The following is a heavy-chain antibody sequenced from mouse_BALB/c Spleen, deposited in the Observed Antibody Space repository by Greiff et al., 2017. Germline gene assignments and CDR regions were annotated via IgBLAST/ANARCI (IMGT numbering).Heavy chain of an antibody. Sequence: QVQLKESGPGLVAPSQSLSITRTVSGFSLSSYGVHWVRQPPGKGLEWLGVIWAGGSTNYNLALMSRLSISKDNSKSKVFLKMNILQTDDTAMYYCARGTTVVATDCAMDYWGQGTSVTVSS. CDR2: IWAGGST. CDR3: ARGTTVVATDCAMDY. V-gene: IGHV2-9*02. J-gene: IGHJ4*01. CDR1: GFSLSSYG. D-gene: IGHD1-1*01.